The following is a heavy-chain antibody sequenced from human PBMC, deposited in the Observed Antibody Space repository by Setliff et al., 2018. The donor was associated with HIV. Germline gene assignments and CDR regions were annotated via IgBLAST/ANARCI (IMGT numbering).Heavy chain of an antibody. CDR2: MNPKSGVS. J-gene: IGHJ6*02. CDR1: GQSFTNYD. CDR3: ARAKAVGGVIITGGLDV. D-gene: IGHD3-16*02. Sequence: AASVKVSCKPSGQSFTNYDIHWLRRASGQGLEWMGWMNPKSGVSGSALKFHDRVTMTRDTSTLTLYMELSSLTSEDTAVYYCARAKAVGGVIITGGLDVWGQGTTVTVSS. V-gene: IGHV1-8*01.